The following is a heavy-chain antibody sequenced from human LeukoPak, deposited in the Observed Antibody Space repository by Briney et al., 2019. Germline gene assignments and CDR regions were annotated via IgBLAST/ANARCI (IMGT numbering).Heavy chain of an antibody. CDR1: GYTLTELS. J-gene: IGHJ4*02. D-gene: IGHD3-16*02. Sequence: ASVKVSCKVSGYTLTELSMHWVRQAPGKGLEWMGGFDPEDGETVYAQRFQGRVTMTEDTSTDTAYMELSNLRSEDTAVYYCATGSLRLGEFSLGYWGQGTLVTVSS. V-gene: IGHV1-24*01. CDR2: FDPEDGET. CDR3: ATGSLRLGEFSLGY.